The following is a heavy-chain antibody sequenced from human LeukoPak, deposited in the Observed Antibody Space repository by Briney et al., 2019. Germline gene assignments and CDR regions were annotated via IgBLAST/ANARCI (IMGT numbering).Heavy chain of an antibody. CDR2: IKQDRSEK. V-gene: IGHV3-7*01. CDR3: ARVPKLQWLVGGDY. Sequence: PGGSLRLSCAASGFTFSSYWMSWVRQAPGKGLEWVANIKQDRSEKYYVDSVKGRFTISRDNAKNSLYLQMNSLRAEDTAVYYCARVPKLQWLVGGDYWGQGTLVTVSS. J-gene: IGHJ4*02. D-gene: IGHD6-19*01. CDR1: GFTFSSYW.